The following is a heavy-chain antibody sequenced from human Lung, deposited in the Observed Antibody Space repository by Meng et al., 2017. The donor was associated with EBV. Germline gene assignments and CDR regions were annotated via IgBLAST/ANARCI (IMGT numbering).Heavy chain of an antibody. D-gene: IGHD3-3*01. CDR1: DGSISSGGYY. J-gene: IGHJ4*02. V-gene: IGHV4-31*03. CDR2: IYHSGST. Sequence: QVQLQESGPGLVKPSQTLSLTCTVSDGSISSGGYYWSWIRQHPGKGLEWIGEIYHSGSTNYNPSLKSRVTISVDKSKNQFSLKLSSVTAADTAVYYCARGKLSGYRYFDYWGQGTLVTVSS. CDR3: ARGKLSGYRYFDY.